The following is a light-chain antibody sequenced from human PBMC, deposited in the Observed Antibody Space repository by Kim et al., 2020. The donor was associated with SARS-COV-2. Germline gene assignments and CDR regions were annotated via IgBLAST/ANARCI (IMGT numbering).Light chain of an antibody. Sequence: GQSITISWTGTSSDVGTYNYVSWYQQYPGKAPKLMIYDVNKRPSGISNRFSGSKSGNTASLTISGLQAEDEADYYCSSYATSRSYVFGTGTKVTVL. J-gene: IGLJ1*01. V-gene: IGLV2-14*03. CDR3: SSYATSRSYV. CDR2: DVN. CDR1: SSDVGTYNY.